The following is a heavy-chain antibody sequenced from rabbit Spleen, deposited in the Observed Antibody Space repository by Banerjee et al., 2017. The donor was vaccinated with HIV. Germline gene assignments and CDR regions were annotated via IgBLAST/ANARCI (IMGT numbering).Heavy chain of an antibody. J-gene: IGHJ4*01. V-gene: IGHV1S40*01. CDR1: GVSFSANSY. D-gene: IGHD2-1*01. CDR2: IAGSSSGFT. CDR3: ARSAGGGDGWGFGL. Sequence: QSLEESGGDLVKPGASLTLTCTASGVSFSANSYMCWVRQAPGKGLEWISCIAGSSSGFTYSATWAKGRFTCSKTSSTTVTLQMTSLTVADTATYFCARSAGGGDGWGFGLWGQGTLVTVS.